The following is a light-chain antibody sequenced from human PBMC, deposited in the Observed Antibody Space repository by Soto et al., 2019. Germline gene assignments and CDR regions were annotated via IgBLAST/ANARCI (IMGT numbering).Light chain of an antibody. V-gene: IGKV3-20*01. CDR3: QQYGTSPAT. Sequence: EIVLTQSPATLSLSPGERATLSCRASQSVSSYLAWYQQKPGQAPRLLIHGASTRATGITDRFSGSVSGTDFTLIISGLEPEDFAVYYCQQYGTSPATFGQGTKVEIK. CDR2: GAS. CDR1: QSVSSY. J-gene: IGKJ1*01.